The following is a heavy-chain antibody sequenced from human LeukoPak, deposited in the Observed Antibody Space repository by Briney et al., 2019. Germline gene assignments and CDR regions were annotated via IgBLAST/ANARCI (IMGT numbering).Heavy chain of an antibody. CDR1: GFTFSSYA. D-gene: IGHD6-13*01. Sequence: PGGSLRLSCAASGFTFSSYAMSWVRQAPGKGLEWVSAISGSGGSTYYADSVKGRFTISRDNSKNTLYLQMNSLRAEDTAVYYCAKSEVEIAAAGDYFDYWGQGTLVTVSS. CDR2: ISGSGGST. CDR3: AKSEVEIAAAGDYFDY. V-gene: IGHV3-23*01. J-gene: IGHJ4*02.